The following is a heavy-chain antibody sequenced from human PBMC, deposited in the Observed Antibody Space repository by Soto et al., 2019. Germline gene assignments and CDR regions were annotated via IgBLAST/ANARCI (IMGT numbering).Heavy chain of an antibody. Sequence: GGSLRLSCAASGFTFRSYSMNWVRQAPGKGLEWVSYISSSNRTINYADSVRGRFIISRDNAKNSLYLQMHSLRDEDTAVYYCAREGWPLLQTGMDVWGQGTTVTVSS. V-gene: IGHV3-48*02. J-gene: IGHJ6*02. CDR1: GFTFRSYS. CDR3: AREGWPLLQTGMDV. CDR2: ISSSNRTI. D-gene: IGHD2-15*01.